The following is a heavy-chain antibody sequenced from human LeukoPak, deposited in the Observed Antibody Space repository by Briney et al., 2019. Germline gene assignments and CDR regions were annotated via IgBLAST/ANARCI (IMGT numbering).Heavy chain of an antibody. Sequence: GGSQGLPCAASGLPLSRYAMRCARQARGKGLVCVSANSGRGGSTYYADSVKGRFSICRDMSNNPVYLQRNSLRADDTAIYYCAKDGEGRYFDWSEYYFGSWGQGTLVTVSS. CDR1: GLPLSRYA. V-gene: IGHV3-23*01. CDR3: AKDGEGRYFDWSEYYFGS. D-gene: IGHD3-9*01. J-gene: IGHJ4*02. CDR2: NSGRGGST.